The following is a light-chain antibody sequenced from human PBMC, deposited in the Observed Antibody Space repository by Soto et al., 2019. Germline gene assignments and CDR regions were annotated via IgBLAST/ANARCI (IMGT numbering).Light chain of an antibody. J-gene: IGKJ1*01. CDR3: QRYNSPPWT. CDR1: QSISSW. V-gene: IGKV1-27*01. Sequence: DIQMTQSAAALSVSLGDRATITWRASQSISSWLAWYQQKKGKAPKLLMYRASTLQSGVPSRFSGSGYGTDFYLTISGLQTEDVATYFCQRYNSPPWTFGEGTKVDIK. CDR2: RAS.